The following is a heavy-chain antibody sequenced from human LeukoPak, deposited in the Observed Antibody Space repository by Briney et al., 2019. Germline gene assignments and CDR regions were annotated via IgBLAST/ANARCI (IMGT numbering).Heavy chain of an antibody. CDR3: AREAGTGERWYFDL. V-gene: IGHV3-21*01. D-gene: IGHD7-27*01. J-gene: IGHJ2*01. Sequence: SVKGRFTISRDNDKNSLDLHMNSLRAEDTAVFYCAREAGTGERWYFDLWGRGTLVTVSS.